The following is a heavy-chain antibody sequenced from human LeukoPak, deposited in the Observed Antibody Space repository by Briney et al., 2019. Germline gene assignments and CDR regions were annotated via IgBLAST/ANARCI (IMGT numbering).Heavy chain of an antibody. CDR2: IKQDGSEK. CDR1: GFTFSSYW. Sequence: GGSLRLSCAAFGFTFSSYWMSWVRQAPGKGLEWVANIKQDGSEKYYVDSVKGRFTISRDNAKNSLYLQMNSLRAEDTAVYYCARELPGIAAAFDYWGQGTLVTVSS. CDR3: ARELPGIAAAFDY. D-gene: IGHD6-13*01. J-gene: IGHJ4*02. V-gene: IGHV3-7*01.